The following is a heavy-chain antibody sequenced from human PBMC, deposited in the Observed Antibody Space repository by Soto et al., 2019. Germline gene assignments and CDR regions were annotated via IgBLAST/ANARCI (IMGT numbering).Heavy chain of an antibody. J-gene: IGHJ5*02. CDR2: FDPENDGT. D-gene: IGHD2-15*01. V-gene: IGHV1-24*01. Sequence: ASVKVSCKVSGYTLTGVSIHWVRQAPGKGLEWMGGFDPENDGTNYAQRFQGRFTMTEDSSTDTAFMELHSLRSDDTAVYYCTTAAFCSGATCYSGHNWFDPWGQGTLVTVSS. CDR1: GYTLTGVS. CDR3: TTAAFCSGATCYSGHNWFDP.